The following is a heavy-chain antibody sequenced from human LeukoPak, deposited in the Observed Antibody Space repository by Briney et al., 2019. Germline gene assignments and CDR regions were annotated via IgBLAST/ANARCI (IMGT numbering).Heavy chain of an antibody. CDR3: ARATYYYDSSGYNPGYFDY. J-gene: IGHJ4*02. V-gene: IGHV4-34*01. D-gene: IGHD3-22*01. Sequence: SETLSLTCAVYGGSFSGYYWSWIRQPPGKGLEWIGEINHSGSTNYNPSLKSRVTISVDTSKNQFSLKLSSVTAADTAVYYCARATYYYDSSGYNPGYFDYWGQGTLVTVSS. CDR2: INHSGST. CDR1: GGSFSGYY.